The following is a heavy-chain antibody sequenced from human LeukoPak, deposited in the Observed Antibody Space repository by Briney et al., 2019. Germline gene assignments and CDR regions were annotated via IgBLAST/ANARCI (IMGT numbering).Heavy chain of an antibody. V-gene: IGHV4-4*02. CDR2: VHLDGRT. CDR1: GGSFSSTNW. J-gene: IGHJ4*02. D-gene: IGHD6-25*01. Sequence: SETLSLTCGVSGGSFSSTNWWTWIRQPPGKGLEWIGEVHLDGRTNFNPSLKSLLTMSVDLSDNHVSLKLTSVTAADTAVYYCAREGGFYRPLDYSGQGTLVTVSS. CDR3: AREGGFYRPLDY.